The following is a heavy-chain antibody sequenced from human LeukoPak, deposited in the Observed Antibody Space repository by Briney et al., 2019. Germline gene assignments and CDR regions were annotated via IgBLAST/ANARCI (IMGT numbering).Heavy chain of an antibody. Sequence: SETLSLTCTVSGGSISSSSYYWGWIRQPPGKGLEWIGSIYYSGSTYYNPSLKSRVTISVDTSKNQFSLKLSSVTAADTAVYYCAPVSIAVAGTDYWGQGTLVTVSS. D-gene: IGHD6-19*01. J-gene: IGHJ4*02. V-gene: IGHV4-39*01. CDR1: GGSISSSSYY. CDR3: APVSIAVAGTDY. CDR2: IYYSGST.